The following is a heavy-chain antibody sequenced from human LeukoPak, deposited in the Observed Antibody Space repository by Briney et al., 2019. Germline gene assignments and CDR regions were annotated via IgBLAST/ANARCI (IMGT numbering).Heavy chain of an antibody. CDR1: GFTFSSYA. CDR3: ARGFIYQLLSPFDY. J-gene: IGHJ4*02. V-gene: IGHV3-30-3*01. Sequence: PGGSLRLSCAASGFTFSSYAMSWVRQAPGKGLEWVAVISYDGSNKYYADSVKGRFTISRDNSKNTLYLQMNSLRAEDTAVYYCARGFIYQLLSPFDYWGQGTLVTVSS. D-gene: IGHD2-2*01. CDR2: ISYDGSNK.